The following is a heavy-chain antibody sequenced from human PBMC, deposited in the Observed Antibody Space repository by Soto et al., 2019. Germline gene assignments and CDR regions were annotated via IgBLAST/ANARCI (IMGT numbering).Heavy chain of an antibody. CDR2: INHSGST. Sequence: SETLSLTCAVYGGSFSGYYWSWIRQPPGKGLEWIGEINHSGSTNYNPSLKSRVTISVDTSKNQFSLKLSSVTAADTAVYYCARGLAVVPATANDYWGQGTLVTVSS. CDR3: ARGLAVVPATANDY. J-gene: IGHJ4*02. D-gene: IGHD2-2*01. CDR1: GGSFSGYY. V-gene: IGHV4-34*01.